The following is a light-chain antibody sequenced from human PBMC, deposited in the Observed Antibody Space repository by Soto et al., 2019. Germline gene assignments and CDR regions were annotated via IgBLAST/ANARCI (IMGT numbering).Light chain of an antibody. J-gene: IGKJ1*01. Sequence: VMTQSPATLSVSPGERATLSCRASQSVSTNLAWYQQRPGQAPRLIISGAYTRATGIPARFSGSGSGTEFTLTISSLQSEDFAIYYCQQFNKWPRTFGQGTRLEIK. CDR2: GAY. CDR1: QSVSTN. CDR3: QQFNKWPRT. V-gene: IGKV3-15*01.